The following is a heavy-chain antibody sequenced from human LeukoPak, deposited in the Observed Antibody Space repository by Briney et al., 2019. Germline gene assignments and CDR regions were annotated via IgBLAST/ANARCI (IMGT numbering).Heavy chain of an antibody. CDR1: GFTFSSYA. J-gene: IGHJ3*02. D-gene: IGHD3-3*01. CDR3: AKPSYDFWSGYFDAFDI. CDR2: ITGSGGNT. V-gene: IGHV3-23*01. Sequence: PGGSLRLSCAASGFTFSSYAMSWVRQAPGKGLEWVSAITGSGGNTYYADSVKGRFTISRDNSKNTLYLQMNSLRAEDTALYYCAKPSYDFWSGYFDAFDIWGQGTMVTVSS.